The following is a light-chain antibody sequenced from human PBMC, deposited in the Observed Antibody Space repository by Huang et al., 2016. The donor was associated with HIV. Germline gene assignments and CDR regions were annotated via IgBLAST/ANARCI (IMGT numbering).Light chain of an antibody. Sequence: EIQLTQSPSSLSASVGDGITITCRASENIDYSLSWFRQSPGRAPEALIYAASRLHSGVPSKFSATGSGANFTLSIDGLGPEDFATYYCQQSRSLPRTYGGGTKVDI. CDR1: ENIDYS. CDR3: QQSRSLPRT. CDR2: AAS. V-gene: IGKV1-39*01. J-gene: IGKJ4*01.